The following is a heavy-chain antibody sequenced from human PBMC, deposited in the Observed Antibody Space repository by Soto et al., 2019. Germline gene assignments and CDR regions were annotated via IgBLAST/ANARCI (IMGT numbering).Heavy chain of an antibody. V-gene: IGHV4-31*03. Sequence: SETLSLTCTVSGGSISSGGYYWSWIRQHPGKGLEWIGYIYYSGSTYYNPSLKSRVTISVDTSKNQFSLKLSSVTAADTAVYYCARVEEDVVVKAAALSNWFDPWGQGNLVTVSS. CDR2: IYYSGST. CDR3: ARVEEDVVVKAAALSNWFDP. J-gene: IGHJ5*02. CDR1: GGSISSGGYY. D-gene: IGHD2-2*01.